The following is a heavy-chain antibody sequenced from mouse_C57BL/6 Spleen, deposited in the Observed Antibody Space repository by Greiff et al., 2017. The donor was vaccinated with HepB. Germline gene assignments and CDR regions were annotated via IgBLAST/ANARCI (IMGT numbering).Heavy chain of an antibody. CDR3: ARGEINNWYFRG. Sequence: DVQLLESRPELVHPGASVKVRCNTSGYTFPAYNMDGVKQSHRKSLEWIGDINPNNGGTIYNQKFKGKATLTVDKSSSTAYMELRSLTSEYTAVYYCARGEINNWYFRGCCALATSIISS. V-gene: IGHV1-18*01. CDR1: GYTFPAYN. J-gene: IGHJ1*02. CDR2: INPNNGGT. D-gene: IGHD2-4*01.